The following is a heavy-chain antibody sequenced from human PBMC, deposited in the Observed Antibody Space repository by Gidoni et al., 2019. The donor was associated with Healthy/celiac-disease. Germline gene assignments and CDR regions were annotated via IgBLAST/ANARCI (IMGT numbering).Heavy chain of an antibody. D-gene: IGHD2-2*02. CDR2: IRSKAYGGTT. J-gene: IGHJ6*03. CDR3: TAGKGYCSSTSCYIGGFYYYYYMDV. V-gene: IGHV3-49*04. CDR1: GFTFGDYA. Sequence: EVQLVESGGGLVQPGRSLRLSCTASGFTFGDYAMSWVRQAPGKGLEWVGFIRSKAYGGTTEYAASVKGRFTISRDDSKSIAYLQMNSLKTEDTAVYYCTAGKGYCSSTSCYIGGFYYYYYMDVWGKGTTVTVSS.